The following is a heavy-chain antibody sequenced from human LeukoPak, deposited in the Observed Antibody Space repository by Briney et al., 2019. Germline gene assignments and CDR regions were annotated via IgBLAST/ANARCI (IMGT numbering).Heavy chain of an antibody. CDR2: INWNSARL. Sequence: GRSLRLSCSVSGFTFDDFAMHWVRQAQGKGLEWVSGINWNSARLGDADSVKGRFTISRDNAKNSLYLQMNSLTSEDTAFYYCVKDSGGTYYANLHYWGQGTLVTASS. J-gene: IGHJ4*02. CDR3: VKDSGGTYYANLHY. CDR1: GFTFDDFA. D-gene: IGHD1-26*01. V-gene: IGHV3-9*01.